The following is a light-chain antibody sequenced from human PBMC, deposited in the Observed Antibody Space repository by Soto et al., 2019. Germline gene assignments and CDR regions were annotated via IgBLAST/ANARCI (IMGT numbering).Light chain of an antibody. CDR3: SSYTSSSSYV. Sequence: QSVLTQPASVSGSPGQSIAISCTGTSSDVGAYNSVSWYQQYPGKAPKLMIHDVTNRPSGFSDRFSGSKSGNTASLTISGLQAEDEADYYCSSYTSSSSYVFGSGTKVTVL. CDR2: DVT. CDR1: SSDVGAYNS. V-gene: IGLV2-14*01. J-gene: IGLJ1*01.